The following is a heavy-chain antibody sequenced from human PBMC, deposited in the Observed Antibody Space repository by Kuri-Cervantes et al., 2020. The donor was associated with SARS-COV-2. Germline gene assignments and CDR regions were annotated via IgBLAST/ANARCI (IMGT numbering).Heavy chain of an antibody. V-gene: IGHV3-30-3*01. CDR2: ISFDGDDI. Sequence: GESLKISCAASGFSFSHYAMHWVRQAPGTGLEWVAVISFDGDDIHYADSVKGRFTISRDNPKNTLYLQMNSLRVEETAVYYCARAVGSSTGCYLAPDYWGQGTLVTVSS. CDR1: GFSFSHYA. CDR3: ARAVGSSTGCYLAPDY. J-gene: IGHJ4*02. D-gene: IGHD6-19*01.